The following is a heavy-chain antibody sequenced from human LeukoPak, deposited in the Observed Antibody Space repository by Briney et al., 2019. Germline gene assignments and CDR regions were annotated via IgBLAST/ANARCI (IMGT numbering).Heavy chain of an antibody. D-gene: IGHD3-3*01. J-gene: IGHJ3*01. V-gene: IGHV4-59*08. CDR2: IYYNGRT. CDR1: GGSISGYY. CDR3: ARITDRTIFGEIMHGFDV. Sequence: SETLSLTCTVSGGSISGYYWSWIRQPPGEGLEWIGNIYYNGRTYYSPSLKSRGTISVDTSNNQFSLKLNSVTAADTAVYYCARITDRTIFGEIMHGFDVWGQGTPVTVSS.